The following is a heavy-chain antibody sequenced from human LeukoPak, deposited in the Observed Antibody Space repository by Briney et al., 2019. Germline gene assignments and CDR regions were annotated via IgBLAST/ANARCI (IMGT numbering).Heavy chain of an antibody. CDR3: ARDSIVVVPAAIRWVYYYYYMDV. Sequence: ASVKVSCKASGFTLTGFYIHWVRQAPGQGLEWMERINPNSGGTNFAQKFQGRVTMTRDTSISTVYMELNRLRSDDTAVYYCARDSIVVVPAAIRWVYYYYYMDVWGKGTTVTVSS. CDR2: INPNSGGT. J-gene: IGHJ6*03. D-gene: IGHD2-2*02. CDR1: GFTLTGFY. V-gene: IGHV1-2*06.